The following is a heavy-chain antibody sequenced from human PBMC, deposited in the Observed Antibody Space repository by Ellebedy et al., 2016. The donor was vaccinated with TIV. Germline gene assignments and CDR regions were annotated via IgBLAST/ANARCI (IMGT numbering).Heavy chain of an antibody. CDR3: ARDSRGRTLNYGMDV. D-gene: IGHD3-10*01. J-gene: IGHJ6*02. CDR2: TYYDGNNK. V-gene: IGHV3-33*01. CDR1: GFTFSSFG. Sequence: GGSLRLXCAAPGFTFSSFGMNWVRQAPGKGPEWVAVTYYDGNNKYYADSVKGRFTISRDNSKNTLYLQMNSLRAEDTAVYYCARDSRGRTLNYGMDVWGQGTTVTVSS.